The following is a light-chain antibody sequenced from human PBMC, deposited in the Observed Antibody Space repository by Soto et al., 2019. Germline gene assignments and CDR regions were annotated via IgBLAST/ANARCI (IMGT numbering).Light chain of an antibody. CDR1: QGINSH. J-gene: IGKJ3*01. CDR3: QQLYSYPFT. CDR2: HAS. Sequence: DIRLTQSQSFLSASVGDRVTITCSASQGINSHFAWYQQKPGKAPSLLIYHASTLQSGVPSRFSGSQSGTEFTLTISSLQPEDFATYYCQQLYSYPFTFGPGTKVDVK. V-gene: IGKV1-9*01.